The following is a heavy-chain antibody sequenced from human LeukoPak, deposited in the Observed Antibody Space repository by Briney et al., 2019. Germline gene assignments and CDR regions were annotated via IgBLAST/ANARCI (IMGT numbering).Heavy chain of an antibody. CDR2: ISGSGGST. J-gene: IGHJ5*02. Sequence: GGSLRLSCVASGFTFSSYAMSWVRQAPGKGLEWVSAISGSGGSTYYADSVKGRFTISRDNSKNTLYPQMNSLRAEDTAVYYCAKDRDGRGIVVVPAAIPSFFDPWGQGTLVTVSS. V-gene: IGHV3-23*01. D-gene: IGHD2-2*02. CDR3: AKDRDGRGIVVVPAAIPSFFDP. CDR1: GFTFSSYA.